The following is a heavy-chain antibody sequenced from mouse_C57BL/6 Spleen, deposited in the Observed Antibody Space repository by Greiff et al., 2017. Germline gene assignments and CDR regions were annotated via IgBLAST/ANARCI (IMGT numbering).Heavy chain of an antibody. CDR3: ARSGRWLLPNYASIDD. D-gene: IGHD2-3*01. CDR1: GYTFTDYY. CDR2: INPNNGGT. V-gene: IGHV1-26*01. Sequence: EVQLQQSGPELVKPGASVKISCKASGYTFTDYYMNWVKQSHGKSLEWIGDINPNNGGTSYNQKFKDKATLTVDKSSSTAYMELRSLTSEDSAVYYCARSGRWLLPNYASIDDWGQGTTVTVSS. J-gene: IGHJ4*01.